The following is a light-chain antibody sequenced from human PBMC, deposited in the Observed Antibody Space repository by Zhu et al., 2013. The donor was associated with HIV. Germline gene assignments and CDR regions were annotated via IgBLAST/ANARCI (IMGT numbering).Light chain of an antibody. CDR3: QQRSNWPRT. CDR2: DAS. J-gene: IGKJ1*01. V-gene: IGKV3-11*01. CDR1: QSVGSY. Sequence: EIVLTQSPATLSLSPGERATLSCRASQSVGSYLAWYQQKPGQAPRLLIYDASNRATGIPARFSGSGSGTDFTLTISSLAPEDFAVYYCQQRSNWPRTFGQGTKVEI.